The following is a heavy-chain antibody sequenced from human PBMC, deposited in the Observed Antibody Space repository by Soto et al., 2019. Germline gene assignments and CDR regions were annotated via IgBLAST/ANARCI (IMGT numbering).Heavy chain of an antibody. D-gene: IGHD2-21*02. CDR2: IIPIFGTA. Sequence: ASVKVSCKASGGTFSSYAISWVRQAPGQGLEWMGGIIPIFGTANYAQKFQGRVTITADESTSTAYMELSSLRSEDTAVYYCARDPVLLREYYYYGMDVWGQGTTVTVSS. V-gene: IGHV1-69*13. CDR1: GGTFSSYA. CDR3: ARDPVLLREYYYYGMDV. J-gene: IGHJ6*02.